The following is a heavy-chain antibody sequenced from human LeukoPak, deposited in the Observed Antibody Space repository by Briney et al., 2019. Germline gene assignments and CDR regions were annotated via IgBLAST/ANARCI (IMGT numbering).Heavy chain of an antibody. CDR2: INPNSGGT. Sequence: ASVKVSCKASGYTFTGYYMHWVRQAPGQGLEWMGWINPNSGGTNYAQKFQGRVTMTRDTSISTAYMELSRLRSDDTAVCYCARGGIVGATTFEDWGQGTLVTVSS. CDR3: ARGGIVGATTFED. V-gene: IGHV1-2*02. D-gene: IGHD1-26*01. CDR1: GYTFTGYY. J-gene: IGHJ4*02.